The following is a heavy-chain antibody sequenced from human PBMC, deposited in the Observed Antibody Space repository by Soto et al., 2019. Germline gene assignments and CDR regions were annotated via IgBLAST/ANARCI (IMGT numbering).Heavy chain of an antibody. D-gene: IGHD4-17*01. CDR3: ARGREMEYGDYEAYFDY. J-gene: IGHJ4*02. CDR2: IYYSGST. V-gene: IGHV4-31*03. CDR1: GGSISSGGYY. Sequence: QVQLQESGPGLVRPSQTLSLTCTVSGGSISSGGYYWSWIRQHPGKGLEWIGYIYYSGSTYYNPSLRSRVTRSVDTSNNQFSLKLSSVTAADTAVYYCARGREMEYGDYEAYFDYWGQGTLVTVSS.